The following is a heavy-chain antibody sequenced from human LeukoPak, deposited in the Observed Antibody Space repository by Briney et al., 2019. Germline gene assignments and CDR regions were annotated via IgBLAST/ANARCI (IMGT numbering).Heavy chain of an antibody. D-gene: IGHD3-22*01. Sequence: ASVKVSCKASGYTFANSNFNWVRQAPGQGLEWMGWISAYNGNTNYAQKPQGRVTMTTDTSTSTAYMELRSLRSDDTAVYYCAWSSGYFYEYLQHWGQGTLVTVSS. V-gene: IGHV1-18*01. J-gene: IGHJ1*01. CDR2: ISAYNGNT. CDR3: AWSSGYFYEYLQH. CDR1: GYTFANSN.